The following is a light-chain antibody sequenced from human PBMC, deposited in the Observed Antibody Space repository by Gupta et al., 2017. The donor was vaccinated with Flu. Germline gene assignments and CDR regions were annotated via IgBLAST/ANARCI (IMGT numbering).Light chain of an antibody. CDR2: DAT. V-gene: IGKV3-11*01. CDR3: QHLSNWPPT. CDR1: QSVSRY. Sequence: DIVLTQSPPSLSLSPGERATLSCRASQSVSRYLAWYQQKPGQAPRLLIYDATNRATGIPASISGSGSATDFTLISSILEPDVLAVYYCQHLSNWPPTFGPGTKVDIK. J-gene: IGKJ3*01.